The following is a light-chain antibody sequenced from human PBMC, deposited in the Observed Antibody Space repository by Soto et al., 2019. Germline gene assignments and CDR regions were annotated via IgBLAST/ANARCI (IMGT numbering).Light chain of an antibody. V-gene: IGKV4-1*01. J-gene: IGKJ1*01. CDR3: QQYYNTPQT. CDR2: WAS. Sequence: DIVMTQSPDSLAVSLGERATINCKSSQSVLYSSNNKNYLAWYQQKAGQPPKLLFYWASTRESGVPDRFSGSGSGADFTLTISSLQAEDVAVYYCQQYYNTPQTFGQGTKVEIK. CDR1: QSVLYSSNNKNY.